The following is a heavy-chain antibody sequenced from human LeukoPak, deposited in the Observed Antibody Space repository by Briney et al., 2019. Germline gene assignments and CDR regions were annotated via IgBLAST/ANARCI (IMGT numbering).Heavy chain of an antibody. D-gene: IGHD2-15*01. CDR3: ASITGGYWDY. Sequence: ASVKVSCKASGYTFTSYYMHGVRQAPGQGLEWMGIINPSGGSTSYAQKFQGRVTMTRDTSTSTVYMELSSLRSEDTAVYYCASITGGYWDYWGQGTLVTVSS. V-gene: IGHV1-46*03. J-gene: IGHJ4*02. CDR1: GYTFTSYY. CDR2: INPSGGST.